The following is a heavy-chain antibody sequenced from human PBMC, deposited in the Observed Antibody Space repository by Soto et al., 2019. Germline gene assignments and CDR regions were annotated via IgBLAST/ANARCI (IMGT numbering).Heavy chain of an antibody. Sequence: SETLSLTCAVYGGSFSGYYWSWIRQPPGKGLEWIGEINHSGSTNYNPSLKSRVTISVDTSKNQFSLKLSSVTAADTAVYYCARPPSGSPYYYYYMDVWGKGTTVTVSS. CDR3: ARPPSGSPYYYYYMDV. D-gene: IGHD3-10*01. CDR2: INHSGST. CDR1: GGSFSGYY. V-gene: IGHV4-34*01. J-gene: IGHJ6*03.